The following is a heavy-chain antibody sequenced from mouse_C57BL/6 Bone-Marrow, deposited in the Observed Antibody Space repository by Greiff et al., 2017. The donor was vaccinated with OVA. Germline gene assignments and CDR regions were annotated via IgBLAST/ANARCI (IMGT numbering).Heavy chain of an antibody. Sequence: VQLKESGPELVKPGASVKIPCKASGYTFTDYNMDWVKQSHGKSLEWIGDINPNNGGTIYNQKFKGKATLTVDKSSSTAYMELRSLTSEDTAVYDGARRSTAQATDYFDYWGQGTTLTVSS. CDR1: GYTFTDYN. CDR2: INPNNGGT. J-gene: IGHJ2*01. V-gene: IGHV1-18*01. D-gene: IGHD3-2*02. CDR3: ARRSTAQATDYFDY.